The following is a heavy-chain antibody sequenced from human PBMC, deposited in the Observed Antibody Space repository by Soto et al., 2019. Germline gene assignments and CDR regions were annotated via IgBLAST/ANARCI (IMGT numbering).Heavy chain of an antibody. D-gene: IGHD3-22*01. CDR1: GVTFSSYT. J-gene: IGHJ4*02. V-gene: IGHV1-69*08. CDR3: ARDLVRYDSRGKKDY. CDR2: IIPSLGIA. Sequence: QVQLVQSGAEVKKPGSSVKVSCKASGVTFSSYTITWVRQAPGQGLEWMGRIIPSLGIANYAQKFQGRVTTTADKSTNTAYMELSSLRSEDTAVYYCARDLVRYDSRGKKDYWGQGTLVTVAS.